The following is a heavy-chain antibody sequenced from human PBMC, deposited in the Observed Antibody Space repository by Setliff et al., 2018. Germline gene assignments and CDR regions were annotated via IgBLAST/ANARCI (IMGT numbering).Heavy chain of an antibody. V-gene: IGHV3-48*01. CDR1: GFTFSSYA. CDR3: ARDLSPYYGSGSYPYNFDY. Sequence: PGESLKISCAASGFTFSSYAMSWVRQAPGKGLEWVSYITSGSSTIYYADSVKGRFTISRDNAKNSLYLQMNSLRAEDTAVYYCARDLSPYYGSGSYPYNFDYWGQGTLVTVSS. D-gene: IGHD3-10*01. CDR2: ITSGSSTI. J-gene: IGHJ4*02.